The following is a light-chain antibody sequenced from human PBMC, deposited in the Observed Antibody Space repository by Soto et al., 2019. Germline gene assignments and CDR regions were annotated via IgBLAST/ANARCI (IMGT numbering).Light chain of an antibody. J-gene: IGKJ4*01. Sequence: ESVLTPSPGTLYLSPGERATLSCRASQSGSSIYLAWYQQKTGQAPRHLIYGASSRVTGIPDRFSGSGSGTDFTLLISRLAPEDCAVYSCQQYGSSALTFGGGTKVEIK. CDR2: GAS. V-gene: IGKV3-20*01. CDR1: QSGSSIY. CDR3: QQYGSSALT.